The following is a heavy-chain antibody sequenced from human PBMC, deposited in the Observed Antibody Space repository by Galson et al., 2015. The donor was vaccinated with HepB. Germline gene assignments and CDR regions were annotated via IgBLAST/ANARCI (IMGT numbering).Heavy chain of an antibody. D-gene: IGHD3-9*01. J-gene: IGHJ4*02. CDR1: GFTFSSYS. Sequence: SLRLSCAASGFTFSSYSMNWVHQAPGKGLEWVSAIYSGGSTYYADSVKGRFTISRDNSKNILYLQMNSLRAEDTAVYYCARWRSWENYDTLTIYYKRGGYFDYWGQGTLVTVAS. CDR2: IYSGGST. CDR3: ARWRSWENYDTLTIYYKRGGYFDY. V-gene: IGHV3-66*01.